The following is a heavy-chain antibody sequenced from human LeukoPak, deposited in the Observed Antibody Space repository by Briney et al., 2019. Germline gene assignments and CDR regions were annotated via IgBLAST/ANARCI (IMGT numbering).Heavy chain of an antibody. V-gene: IGHV4-59*01. CDR3: ARSSLTGGWFDP. J-gene: IGHJ5*02. Sequence: SETLSLTCTVSGGSINSYYWSWIRQPPGKGLEWIGYIIDTGSTNYKPSLKTRLTMSVDVSKNQISLKLSSVTAADTAVYYCARSSLTGGWFDPWGQGTLVTVSS. CDR1: GGSINSYY. CDR2: IIDTGST. D-gene: IGHD7-27*01.